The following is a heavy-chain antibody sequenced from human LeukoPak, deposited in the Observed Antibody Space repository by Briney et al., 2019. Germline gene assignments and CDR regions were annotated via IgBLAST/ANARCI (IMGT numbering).Heavy chain of an antibody. J-gene: IGHJ5*02. V-gene: IGHV4-34*01. CDR1: GGSISSYY. CDR3: ARDRHSSGWYGGWFDP. Sequence: SETLSLTCTVSGGSISSYYWSWIRQPPGKGLEWIGEINHSGSTNYNPSLKSRVTISVDTSKNQFSLKLSSVTAADTAVYYCARDRHSSGWYGGWFDPWGQGTLVTVSS. D-gene: IGHD6-19*01. CDR2: INHSGST.